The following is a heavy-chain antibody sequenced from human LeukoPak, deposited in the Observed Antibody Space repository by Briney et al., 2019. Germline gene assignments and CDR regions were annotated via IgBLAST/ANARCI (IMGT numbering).Heavy chain of an antibody. CDR2: INHSGST. J-gene: IGHJ4*02. CDR1: GGSFSGYY. D-gene: IGHD2-2*01. V-gene: IGHV4-34*01. Sequence: SETLSLTCAVYGGSFSGYYWSWIRQPPGKGLEWIGEINHSGSTNYNPSLKSRVTISVDTSKNRFSLKLSSVTAADTAVYYCAPGYCSSSSCSHYFDYWGQGTLVTVSS. CDR3: APGYCSSSSCSHYFDY.